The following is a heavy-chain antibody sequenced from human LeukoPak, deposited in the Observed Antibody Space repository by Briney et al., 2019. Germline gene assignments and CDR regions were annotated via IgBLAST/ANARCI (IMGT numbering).Heavy chain of an antibody. Sequence: GGSLRLSCAASGFTFSSYGMHWGRQAPGKGLEWVAVISYDGSNKYYADSVKGRFTISRDNSKNTLYLQMNSLRAEDTAVYYCAKEEGTIVVVPAALDAFDIWGQGTMVTVSS. CDR2: ISYDGSNK. J-gene: IGHJ3*02. D-gene: IGHD2-2*01. CDR1: GFTFSSYG. V-gene: IGHV3-30*18. CDR3: AKEEGTIVVVPAALDAFDI.